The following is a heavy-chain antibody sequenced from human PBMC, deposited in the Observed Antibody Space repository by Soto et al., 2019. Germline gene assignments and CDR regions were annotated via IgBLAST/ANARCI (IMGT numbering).Heavy chain of an antibody. V-gene: IGHV1-8*01. D-gene: IGHD3-10*01. CDR1: GYTFTSYD. CDR2: MNPNSGNT. CDR3: ARVHYGSGKAYYYYYYYMDV. Sequence: ASVKVSCKASGYTFTSYDINWVRQATGQGLEWMGWMNPNSGNTGYAQKFQGRVTMTRNTSISTAYMELSSLRSEDTAVYYCARVHYGSGKAYYYYYYYMDVWGKGTTVTVSS. J-gene: IGHJ6*03.